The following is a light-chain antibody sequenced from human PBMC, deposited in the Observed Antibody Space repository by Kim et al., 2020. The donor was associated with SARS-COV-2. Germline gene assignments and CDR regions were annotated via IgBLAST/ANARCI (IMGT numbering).Light chain of an antibody. J-gene: IGLJ3*02. Sequence: QPVLTQPPSASGTPGQRVTISCSGSSSNIGSNYVYWYQQLPGTAPKLLIYRNNQRPSGVPDRFSGSKSGTSASLVISGLRSEDEADYYCAAWDDSLSGPGVFGGGTQLTVL. CDR2: RNN. V-gene: IGLV1-47*01. CDR3: AAWDDSLSGPGV. CDR1: SSNIGSNY.